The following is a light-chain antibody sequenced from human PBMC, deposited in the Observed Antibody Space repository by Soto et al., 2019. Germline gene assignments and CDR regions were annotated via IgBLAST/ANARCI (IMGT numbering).Light chain of an antibody. CDR1: SSDIGSYNY. Sequence: QSALTQPASVSGSPGQSITISCTGASSDIGSYNYVSWYQQHLGKAPKLILYEVSNRPSGVSNRLSGSKSGNTASLTISGLQTEDEADYYCSSYTGTTTVFGGGTKLTVL. CDR2: EVS. CDR3: SSYTGTTTV. J-gene: IGLJ3*02. V-gene: IGLV2-14*01.